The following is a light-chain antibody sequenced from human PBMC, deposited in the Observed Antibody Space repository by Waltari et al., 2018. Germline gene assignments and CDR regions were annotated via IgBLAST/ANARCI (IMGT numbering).Light chain of an antibody. CDR2: GNS. V-gene: IGLV1-40*01. Sequence: QSVLTQPPSVSGSPGRRVTISCTGSSSNIGAGYDVNWYQHLPGKAPKLLIYGNSKRPSGVPDRIPGSKSGTSASLAITGLQAEEEADYYCQSYDSSLGGSVFGGGTKLTVL. J-gene: IGLJ2*01. CDR3: QSYDSSLGGSV. CDR1: SSNIGAGYD.